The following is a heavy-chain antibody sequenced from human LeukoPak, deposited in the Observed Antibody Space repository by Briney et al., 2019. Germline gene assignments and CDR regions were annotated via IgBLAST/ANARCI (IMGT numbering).Heavy chain of an antibody. Sequence: SETLSLTCAVYGGSFSGYYWSWIRQPPGKGLEWIGEINHSGSTNYNPSLKSRVTISVDTSKNQFSLKLSSVTAADTAVYYCARTTVTTYYYYGMDVWGQGTTVTVSS. V-gene: IGHV4-34*01. CDR1: GGSFSGYY. D-gene: IGHD4-17*01. CDR2: INHSGST. J-gene: IGHJ6*02. CDR3: ARTTVTTYYYYGMDV.